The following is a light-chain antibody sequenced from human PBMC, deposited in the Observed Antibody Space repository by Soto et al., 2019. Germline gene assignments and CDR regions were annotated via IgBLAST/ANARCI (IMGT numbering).Light chain of an antibody. Sequence: DIQMTQSPSSLSASVGDRVTISCRASHNIYSSLNWYQQKPGKAPKLLIYGASGLKGGVPSRFSGSGSGTDFTLTISSLQPEDSATYYCQESYSTPSVTFGPGTKVYIK. J-gene: IGKJ3*01. CDR1: HNIYSS. CDR3: QESYSTPSVT. V-gene: IGKV1-39*01. CDR2: GAS.